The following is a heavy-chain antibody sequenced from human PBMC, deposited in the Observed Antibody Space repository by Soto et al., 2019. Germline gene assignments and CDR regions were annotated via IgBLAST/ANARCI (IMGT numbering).Heavy chain of an antibody. Sequence: QVQVVQSGAEVKKPGASVKVSCKASGYTFTSYAMYWVRQAPGQRLEWMGWINPGNGNTKNSKKFQGRITITRDTFASTAYMELSSLRSEDTAVYYCARGASSVTTFYFDLWGRGTLVTVSS. CDR2: INPGNGNT. J-gene: IGHJ2*01. V-gene: IGHV1-3*01. CDR3: ARGASSVTTFYFDL. CDR1: GYTFTSYA. D-gene: IGHD4-17*01.